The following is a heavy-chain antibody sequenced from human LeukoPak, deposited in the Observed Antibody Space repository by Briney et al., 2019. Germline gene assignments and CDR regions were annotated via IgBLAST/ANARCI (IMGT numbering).Heavy chain of an antibody. CDR3: ARYSGSYSDAFDI. D-gene: IGHD1-26*01. J-gene: IGHJ3*02. CDR2: INPNSGGT. CDR1: GYTFTGYY. V-gene: IGHV1-2*02. Sequence: GASVKVSCKASGYTFTGYYMHWVRQAPGQGLEWMGWINPNSGGTNYAQKFQGRVTMTRDTSISTAYMELSRLRSDDPAVYYCARYSGSYSDAFDIWGQGTMVTVSS.